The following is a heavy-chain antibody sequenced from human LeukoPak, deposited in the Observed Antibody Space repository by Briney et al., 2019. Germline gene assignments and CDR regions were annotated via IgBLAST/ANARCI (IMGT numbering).Heavy chain of an antibody. D-gene: IGHD3-22*01. V-gene: IGHV3-7*01. Sequence: PGGSLRLSCTASGFTFSNYWMTWVRQAPGKGLEWVANIKQDGGETYYVDSVKGRFTISRDNAKNSLYLQMDSLRVEDTAVYYCAKDARAHYYDSSGYYYEGTPSIDYWGQGTLVTVSS. J-gene: IGHJ4*02. CDR1: GFTFSNYW. CDR2: IKQDGGET. CDR3: AKDARAHYYDSSGYYYEGTPSIDY.